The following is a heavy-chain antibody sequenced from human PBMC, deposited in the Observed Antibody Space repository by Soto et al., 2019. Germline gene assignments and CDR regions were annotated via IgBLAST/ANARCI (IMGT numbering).Heavy chain of an antibody. J-gene: IGHJ6*02. CDR2: IIPIFGTS. Sequence: QVQLVQSGAEVKKPGSSVKVSCKASGGTLSNYALSWVRQAPGQGLEWVGGIIPIFGTSNYAQNFQGRVTITADEYTSTAYMELSSLRSEDTAVYYCARGVRTGFYGMDVWGQGTTVTVSS. D-gene: IGHD3-10*01. V-gene: IGHV1-69*01. CDR3: ARGVRTGFYGMDV. CDR1: GGTLSNYA.